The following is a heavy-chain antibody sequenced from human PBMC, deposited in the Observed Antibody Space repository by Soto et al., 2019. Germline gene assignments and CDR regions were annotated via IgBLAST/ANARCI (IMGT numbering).Heavy chain of an antibody. D-gene: IGHD4-4*01. J-gene: IGHJ2*01. Sequence: EVQLVESGGGLVQPGGSLRLSCAASGFTFSSYSMNWVRQAPGKGLEWVSYISSSSSTIYYADSVKGRFTISRDNSKNSLYLQMNSLRDEDTAVYYCARTTPLQKESYWYFDLWGRGTLVTVSS. CDR1: GFTFSSYS. CDR3: ARTTPLQKESYWYFDL. V-gene: IGHV3-48*02. CDR2: ISSSSSTI.